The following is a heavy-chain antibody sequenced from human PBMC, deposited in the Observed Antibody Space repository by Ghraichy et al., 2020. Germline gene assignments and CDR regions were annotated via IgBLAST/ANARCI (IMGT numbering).Heavy chain of an antibody. CDR1: GFTFSSYS. D-gene: IGHD1-26*01. Sequence: GESLNISCAASGFTFSSYSMNWVRQAPGKGLEWVSSISSSSSYIYYADSVKGRFTISRDNAKNSLYLQMNSLRAEDTAVYYCARAWQPTWGFDYWGQGTLVTVSS. CDR3: ARAWQPTWGFDY. V-gene: IGHV3-21*01. CDR2: ISSSSSYI. J-gene: IGHJ4*02.